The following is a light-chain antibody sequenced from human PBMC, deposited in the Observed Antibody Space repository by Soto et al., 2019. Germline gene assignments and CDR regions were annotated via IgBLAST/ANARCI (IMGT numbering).Light chain of an antibody. CDR1: QTISSW. CDR2: RAS. J-gene: IGKJ3*01. Sequence: DIQMTQSPSTLSASVGDRVTITCRASQTISSWLAWYQQKPGKATKLLIYRASSLESGVPSRFSGSGSRAEFTLTISSLQPDDFATYYCQHYDSYSGTFGPGTEVDIK. V-gene: IGKV1-5*03. CDR3: QHYDSYSGT.